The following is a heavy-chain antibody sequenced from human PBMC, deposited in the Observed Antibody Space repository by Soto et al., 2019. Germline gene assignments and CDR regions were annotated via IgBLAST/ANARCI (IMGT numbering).Heavy chain of an antibody. CDR1: GFTFSTYG. CDR3: ATPSHDSGFDP. J-gene: IGHJ5*02. Sequence: PGGSLRLSCEASGFTFSTYGMHWVRQAPGKGLEWVAIISYDGSKKYYADSMEGRFIISRDNSKNTLYLQMNSLRPDDTAVHYCATPSHDSGFDPWGQGTLVTVS. V-gene: IGHV3-30*03. D-gene: IGHD3-22*01. CDR2: ISYDGSKK.